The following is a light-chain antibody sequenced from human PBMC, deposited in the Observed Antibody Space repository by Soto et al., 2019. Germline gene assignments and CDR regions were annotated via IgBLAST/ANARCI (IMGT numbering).Light chain of an antibody. J-gene: IGKJ2*01. V-gene: IGKV3-20*01. Sequence: EIVLTQSPGTLYLSPGERATLSCRASPSVSTNYLAWYQQQPGQTPRLLIYGASSRATGIPDRFSGSGSRTDFTLSISRLEPEDFGMYYCHQYGNSPHTFGQGTNLEIK. CDR1: PSVSTNY. CDR3: HQYGNSPHT. CDR2: GAS.